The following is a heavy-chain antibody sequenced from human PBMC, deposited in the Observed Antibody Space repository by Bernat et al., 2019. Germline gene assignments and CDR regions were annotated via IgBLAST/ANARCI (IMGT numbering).Heavy chain of an antibody. V-gene: IGHV4-59*08. J-gene: IGHJ4*02. Sequence: QVQLQESGPGLAKPSETLSLTCTVSGGSISSYYWSWIRQPPGKGLEWLGYIYYSGSTNYNPSLKSRVTISVDTSKNQFSLKLSSVTAADTAVYYCARGLAAAGMYYFDYWGQGTLVTVSS. D-gene: IGHD6-13*01. CDR1: GGSISSYY. CDR2: IYYSGST. CDR3: ARGLAAAGMYYFDY.